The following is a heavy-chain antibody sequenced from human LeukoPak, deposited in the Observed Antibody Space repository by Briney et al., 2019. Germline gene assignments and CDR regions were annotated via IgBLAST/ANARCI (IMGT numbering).Heavy chain of an antibody. CDR2: IYWDEDK. CDR1: GFSLSTNEVG. CDR3: AHGGKGAEKYDYVWGSYRYTEKVPIFDY. J-gene: IGHJ4*02. V-gene: IGHV2-5*02. Sequence: SGPTLVNHPQTLTLTCTFSGFSLSTNEVGVGWIRQPPGKALEWLAVIYWDEDKRYSPSLKSRLTITKDTSKNQVVLTMTNMDPVDTATHYCAHGGKGAEKYDYVWGSYRYTEKVPIFDYWGQGTLVTVSS. D-gene: IGHD3-16*02.